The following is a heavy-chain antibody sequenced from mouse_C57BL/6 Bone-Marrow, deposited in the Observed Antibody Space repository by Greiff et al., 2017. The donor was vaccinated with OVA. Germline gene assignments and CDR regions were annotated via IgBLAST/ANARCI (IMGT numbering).Heavy chain of an antibody. Sequence: QVQLKESGAELVKPGASVKMSCKASGYTFTSYWITWVKQRPGQGLEWIGDIYPGSGSTNYNEKFKSKATLTVDTSSSTAYMQLSSLTSEASAIYDCARVYDGYWGAMDYWGQGTSVTVSA. J-gene: IGHJ4*01. V-gene: IGHV1-55*01. CDR3: ARVYDGYWGAMDY. D-gene: IGHD2-3*01. CDR2: IYPGSGST. CDR1: GYTFTSYW.